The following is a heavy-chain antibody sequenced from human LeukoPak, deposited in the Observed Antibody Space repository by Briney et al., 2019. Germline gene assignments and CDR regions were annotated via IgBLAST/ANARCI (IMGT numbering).Heavy chain of an antibody. CDR3: ARGGEYSSSSAEYDRFDP. V-gene: IGHV4-31*03. CDR1: GGSISSGGYY. D-gene: IGHD6-6*01. Sequence: PSQTLPLTCTVSGGSISSGGYYWSWIRQHPGKGLEWIGYIYYSGSTYYNPSLKSRVTISVDTSKNQFSLKLSSVTAADTAVYYCARGGEYSSSSAEYDRFDPWGQGTLVTVSS. J-gene: IGHJ5*02. CDR2: IYYSGST.